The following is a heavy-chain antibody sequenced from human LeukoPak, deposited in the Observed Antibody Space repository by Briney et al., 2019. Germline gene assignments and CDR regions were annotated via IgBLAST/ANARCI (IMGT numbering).Heavy chain of an antibody. D-gene: IGHD1-26*01. CDR3: ARAGWEQLTTTAFDI. CDR1: GGSISIYY. CDR2: IYYSGST. J-gene: IGHJ3*02. V-gene: IGHV4-59*12. Sequence: SETLSLTCTVSGGSISIYYWSWIRQPPGKGLEWIGYIYYSGSTNYNPSLKSRVTISVDTSNKQFSLKLSSVTAADTAVYYCARAGWEQLTTTAFDIWGQGTMVTVSS.